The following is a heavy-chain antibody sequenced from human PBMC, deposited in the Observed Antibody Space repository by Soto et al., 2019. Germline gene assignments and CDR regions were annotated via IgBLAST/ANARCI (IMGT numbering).Heavy chain of an antibody. CDR2: IWYDGSNK. D-gene: IGHD6-13*01. J-gene: IGHJ4*02. CDR3: ARDMGIAAAEYYFEY. CDR1: GFTFSSYG. V-gene: IGHV3-33*01. Sequence: PGWSLRLSCAASGFTFSSYGMHLVRQAPGKGLEWVAVIWYDGSNKYYADSVKGRFTISRDNSKNTLYLQMNSLRAEDTAVYYCARDMGIAAAEYYFEYWGKGTLVTVSS.